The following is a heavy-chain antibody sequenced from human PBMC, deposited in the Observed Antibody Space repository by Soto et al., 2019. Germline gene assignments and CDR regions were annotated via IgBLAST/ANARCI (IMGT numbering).Heavy chain of an antibody. D-gene: IGHD6-6*01. CDR3: AKDVAARPLLYYYGMDV. CDR2: ISGRGSGT. J-gene: IGHJ6*02. CDR1: GFTFSSFA. V-gene: IGHV3-23*01. Sequence: EVQLLESGGNLVQPGGSLRLSCAASGFTFSSFAMSWVRQAPGKGLEWVSVISGRGSGTYYADSVKGRVTICRDDSENTLYLQMSSLRAEDTAVYYCAKDVAARPLLYYYGMDVWGQGATVTVSS.